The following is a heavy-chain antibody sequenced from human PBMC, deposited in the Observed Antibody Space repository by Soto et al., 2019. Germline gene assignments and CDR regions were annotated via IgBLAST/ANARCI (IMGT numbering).Heavy chain of an antibody. CDR1: GFTFSSFA. D-gene: IGHD4-17*01. Sequence: PVGSLRLSCAASGFTFSSFAMHWVSQAPGKGLEWVALIAYDGNNKYFADSVKGRSTISRDNSKDTVYLQMDSLRPEDTAVYYCAKGTPVNGDYALDYWGQGSLVTVSS. V-gene: IGHV3-30*18. CDR2: IAYDGNNK. CDR3: AKGTPVNGDYALDY. J-gene: IGHJ4*02.